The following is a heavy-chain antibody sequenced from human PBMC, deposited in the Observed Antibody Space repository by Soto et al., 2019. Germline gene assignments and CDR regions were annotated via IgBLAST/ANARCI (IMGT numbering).Heavy chain of an antibody. D-gene: IGHD6-13*01. Sequence: QVQLQQWGAGLLKPSETLSLTCAVYGGSFSGYYWSWIRQPPGKGLEWIGEINHSGSTNYNPSLKSRVTISVDTSKNQFSLKLSSVTAADTAVYYCARQLADSSSWFSYYFDYWGQGTLVTVSS. CDR1: GGSFSGYY. CDR2: INHSGST. V-gene: IGHV4-34*01. CDR3: ARQLADSSSWFSYYFDY. J-gene: IGHJ4*02.